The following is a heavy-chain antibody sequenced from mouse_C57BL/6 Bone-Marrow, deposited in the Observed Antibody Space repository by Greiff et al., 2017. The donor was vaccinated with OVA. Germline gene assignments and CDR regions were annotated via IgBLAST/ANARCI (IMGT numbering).Heavy chain of an antibody. CDR3: ARGGNNPWYFDV. V-gene: IGHV5-16*01. D-gene: IGHD2-1*01. J-gene: IGHJ1*03. CDR2: INYDGCST. Sequence: EVQGVESEGGLVQPGSSMKLSCTASGFNFSDYYMAWVRQVPEKGLEWVANINYDGCSTDYLASLQSRFIISRDNAKNIPYLQMSSLKSEDTATYYCARGGNNPWYFDVWGTETTVTVSS. CDR1: GFNFSDYY.